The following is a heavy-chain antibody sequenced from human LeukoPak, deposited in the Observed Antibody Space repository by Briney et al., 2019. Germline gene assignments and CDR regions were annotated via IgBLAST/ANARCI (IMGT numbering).Heavy chain of an antibody. Sequence: SETLSLTCIVSGASISSGGYYWSWIRQHPGKGLEWIGYIYYSGTTYYNPSLKSRLTISVDTSKNPFSLKLTSVTAADTAVYYCARTHVDTLDLWGRGTLVTVSS. CDR2: IYYSGTT. CDR3: ARTHVDTLDL. CDR1: GASISSGGYY. J-gene: IGHJ2*01. V-gene: IGHV4-31*03. D-gene: IGHD5-18*01.